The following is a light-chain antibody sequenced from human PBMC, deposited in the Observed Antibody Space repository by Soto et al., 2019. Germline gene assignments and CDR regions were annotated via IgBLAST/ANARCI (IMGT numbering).Light chain of an antibody. V-gene: IGKV1-5*01. Sequence: DIQMTQSPSTLSASVGDRVTITCRASQSVSTWLAWYQQKPGKAPKVLIYDASSLESGVPSRFSGSASGTKFTHTISSLQPDDFATYYCQQYNNYSPPYTFGQGTKLEIK. J-gene: IGKJ2*01. CDR3: QQYNNYSPPYT. CDR1: QSVSTW. CDR2: DAS.